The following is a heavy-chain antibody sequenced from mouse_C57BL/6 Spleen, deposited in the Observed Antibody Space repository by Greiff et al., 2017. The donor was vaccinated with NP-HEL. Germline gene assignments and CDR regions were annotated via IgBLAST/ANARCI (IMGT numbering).Heavy chain of an antibody. CDR1: GYTFTSYW. D-gene: IGHD1-1*01. V-gene: IGHV1-61*01. Sequence: QVQLKQPGAELVRPGSSVKLSCKASGYTFTSYWMDWVKQRPGQGLEWIGNIYPSDCETHYNQKFKDKATLTVDKSSSTAYMQLSSLTSEDSAVYYCVRTLHYYGSSYQTGYYAMDYWGQGTSVTVSS. J-gene: IGHJ4*01. CDR2: IYPSDCET. CDR3: VRTLHYYGSSYQTGYYAMDY.